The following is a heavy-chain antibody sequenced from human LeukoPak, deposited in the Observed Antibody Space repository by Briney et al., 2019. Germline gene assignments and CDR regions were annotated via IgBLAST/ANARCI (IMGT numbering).Heavy chain of an antibody. CDR3: ASVLERRSWFDP. D-gene: IGHD1-1*01. J-gene: IGHJ5*02. Sequence: ASVKVSCKASGYTFTSYYMHWVRQAPGQGLEWMGWISAYNGNTNYAQKLQGRVTMTTDTSTSTAYMELRSLRSDDTAVYYCASVLERRSWFDPWGQGTLVTVSS. CDR1: GYTFTSYY. V-gene: IGHV1-18*04. CDR2: ISAYNGNT.